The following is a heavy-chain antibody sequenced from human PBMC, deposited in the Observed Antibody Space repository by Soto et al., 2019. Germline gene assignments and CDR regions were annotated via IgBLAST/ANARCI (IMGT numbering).Heavy chain of an antibody. D-gene: IGHD5-12*01. J-gene: IGHJ4*02. CDR2: ISNDGTNK. V-gene: IGHV3-30*18. Sequence: GGSLRLSCAASGFTFNIFGMHWVRQAPGKGLEWVALISNDGTNKYYADSVRGRFTISRGSSENTVFLQMDSLRADDTAVYYCAKGSTRWLESLLHYWGQGTLVTVSS. CDR3: AKGSTRWLESLLHY. CDR1: GFTFNIFG.